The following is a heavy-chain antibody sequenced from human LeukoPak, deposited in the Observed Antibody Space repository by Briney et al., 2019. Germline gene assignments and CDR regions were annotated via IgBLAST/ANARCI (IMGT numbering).Heavy chain of an antibody. V-gene: IGHV4-39*07. CDR3: ARRAVATITFDY. CDR2: IYHSGST. Sequence: SETLSLTCTVSGGSISSSSYYWGWIRQPPGKGLEWIGSIYHSGSTNYNPSLKSRVTISVDTSKNRFSLKLSSVTAADTAVYYCARRAVATITFDYWGQGTLVTVSS. J-gene: IGHJ4*02. CDR1: GGSISSSSYY. D-gene: IGHD5-24*01.